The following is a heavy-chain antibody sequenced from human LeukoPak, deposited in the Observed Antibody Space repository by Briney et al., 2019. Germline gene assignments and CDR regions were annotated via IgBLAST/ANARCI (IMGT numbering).Heavy chain of an antibody. Sequence: SETLSLTCTVSGGSISSYYWSWIRQPPGKGLEWIGYIDYSGSTNYNPSLKSRVTISVDTSKNQFSLKLSSVTAADTAVYYCARIGYCSGGSCYGDYYGMDVWGQGTTVTVSS. J-gene: IGHJ6*02. CDR1: GGSISSYY. V-gene: IGHV4-59*08. D-gene: IGHD2-15*01. CDR3: ARIGYCSGGSCYGDYYGMDV. CDR2: IDYSGST.